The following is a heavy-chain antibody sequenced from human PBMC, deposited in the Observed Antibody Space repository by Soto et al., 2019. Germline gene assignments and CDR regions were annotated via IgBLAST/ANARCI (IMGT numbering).Heavy chain of an antibody. CDR2: ICYSGST. J-gene: IGHJ5*01. D-gene: IGHD4-17*01. CDR3: ARVSAVTNLDS. Sequence: QVQLQESGPRLVKPSETLSLTCTVSGASIGASYWSRIRQSPGKGLEWMGDICYSGSTNYSPSLNSRVSMTVDTSKNQVSLTLSSVTAAGTAVYSCARVSAVTNLDSWGHGMWVTSSS. V-gene: IGHV4-59*01. CDR1: GASIGASY.